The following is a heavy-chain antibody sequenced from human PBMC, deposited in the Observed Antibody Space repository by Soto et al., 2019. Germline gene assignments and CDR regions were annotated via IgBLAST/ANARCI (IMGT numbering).Heavy chain of an antibody. D-gene: IGHD6-13*01. CDR2: IYYSGST. J-gene: IGHJ5*02. Sequence: PSETLSLTCTVSGGSISSSSYYWGWIRQPPGKGLEWIGSIYYSGSTYYNPSLKSRVTISVDTSKNQFSLKLSSVAAADTAVYYCARAGIAAAGWAGDWFDPWGQGTLVTVSS. CDR3: ARAGIAAAGWAGDWFDP. CDR1: GGSISSSSYY. V-gene: IGHV4-39*01.